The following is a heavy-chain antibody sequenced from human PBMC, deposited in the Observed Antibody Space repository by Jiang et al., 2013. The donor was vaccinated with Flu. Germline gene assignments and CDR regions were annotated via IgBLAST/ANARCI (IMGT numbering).Heavy chain of an antibody. Sequence: PGLVKPSETLSLTCIVSGGSISSSAYYWGWIRQPPGKGLEWIGTTYYSGSTYYNPSLRSRVTIFVDTSKNQFFLKLTSVTATDTAVYYCARRVEMTTVIGAFDIWGQGTVVTVSS. J-gene: IGHJ3*02. D-gene: IGHD5-24*01. CDR3: ARRVEMTTVIGAFDI. CDR1: GGSISSSAYY. V-gene: IGHV4-39*01. CDR2: TYYSGST.